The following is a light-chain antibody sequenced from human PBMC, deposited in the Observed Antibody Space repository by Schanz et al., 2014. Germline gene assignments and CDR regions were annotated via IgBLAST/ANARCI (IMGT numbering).Light chain of an antibody. Sequence: QSALTQPPSASGSPGQSVTISCTGTSSDVGAYNYVSWYQQHPGKAPKLMIYEVTKRPSGVPDRFSGSKSGNTASLTVSGLQAEDEADYYCSSYASSRTVIFGGGTKLTVL. CDR3: SSYASSRTVI. V-gene: IGLV2-8*01. CDR2: EVT. CDR1: SSDVGAYNY. J-gene: IGLJ2*01.